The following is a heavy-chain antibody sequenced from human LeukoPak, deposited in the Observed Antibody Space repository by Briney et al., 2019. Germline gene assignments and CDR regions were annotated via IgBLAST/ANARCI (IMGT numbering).Heavy chain of an antibody. CDR2: ITVDNGNT. CDR1: GYSFTNYG. V-gene: IGHV1-18*01. Sequence: ASVKVSCKASGYSFTNYGVSWVRQAPGQGLEWMGWITVDNGNTHYAQNFQGRVTMTTDTSTSAVYMELRSLRSDDTAVYYCARRAGYDYVWKSYRYDFWGQGTLVTVSS. CDR3: ARRAGYDYVWKSYRYDF. J-gene: IGHJ4*02. D-gene: IGHD3-16*02.